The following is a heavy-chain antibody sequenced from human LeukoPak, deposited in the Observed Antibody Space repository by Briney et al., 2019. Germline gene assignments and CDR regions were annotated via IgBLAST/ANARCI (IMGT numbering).Heavy chain of an antibody. V-gene: IGHV3-23*01. J-gene: IGHJ6*02. CDR3: AKDVRVGGGGMDV. D-gene: IGHD1-26*01. Sequence: GGSLRLSCAASGFTFSTYAMTWVRQAPGKGLEWVSLISDSGATKHYADSVKGRFTISTDNSKNTVSLQMNSLRAEDTAVYYCAKDVRVGGGGMDVWGQGTPVTVSS. CDR2: ISDSGATK. CDR1: GFTFSTYA.